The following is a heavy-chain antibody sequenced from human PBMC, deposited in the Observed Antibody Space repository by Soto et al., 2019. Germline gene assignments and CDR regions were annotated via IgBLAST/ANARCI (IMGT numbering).Heavy chain of an antibody. CDR3: ASTSFLWSGYYPFDY. CDR1: GFTFSSYW. D-gene: IGHD3-3*01. J-gene: IGHJ4*02. Sequence: GGSLRLSCAASGFTFSSYWMSWVRQAPGKGLEWVANIKQDGSEKYYVDSVKGRFTISRDNAKNSPYLQMNSLRAEDTAVYYCASTSFLWSGYYPFDYWGQGTLVTVSS. V-gene: IGHV3-7*01. CDR2: IKQDGSEK.